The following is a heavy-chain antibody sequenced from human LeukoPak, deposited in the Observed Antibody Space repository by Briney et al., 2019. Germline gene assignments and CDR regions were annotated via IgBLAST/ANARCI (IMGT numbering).Heavy chain of an antibody. CDR3: ARRTASLVYFDY. D-gene: IGHD2-2*01. J-gene: IGHJ4*02. CDR1: GYTFTNYW. Sequence: VEPLNIFCKGSGYTFTNYWIACVCQTPGEGLERMGIPYPGASDTRYSPSFQGQVTISPDKSLRTAYLQWSSLQASDTAIYYCARRTASLVYFDYWGQGTLVTVSS. CDR2: PYPGASDT. V-gene: IGHV5-51*01.